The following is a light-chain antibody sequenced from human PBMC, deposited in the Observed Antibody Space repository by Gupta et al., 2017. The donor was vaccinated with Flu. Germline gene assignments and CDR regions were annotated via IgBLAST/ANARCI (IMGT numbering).Light chain of an antibody. CDR1: NIDAKS. CDR3: QVWDSTGDHPFV. CDR2: DNT. V-gene: IGLV3-21*03. J-gene: IGLJ1*01. Sequence: KTARMSVGGNNIDAKSVHWYQQKHGQAPVVVIYDNTNRPSGSLARYSAAKAGNTATLTITRGGAGDEADYYCQVWDSTGDHPFVFGTGTKVTV.